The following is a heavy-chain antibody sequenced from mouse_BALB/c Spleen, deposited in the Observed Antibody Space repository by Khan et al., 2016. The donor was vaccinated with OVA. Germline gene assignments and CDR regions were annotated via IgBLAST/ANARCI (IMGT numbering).Heavy chain of an antibody. J-gene: IGHJ3*01. Sequence: QVQLQQSGAELVRPGVSLKISCKGSGYTFTDYAMHWVKQSHAKSLEWIGVISTYHGVPDYNQKFKGKATMTVDSSSSTAYMELARLRSEDSAIYYCARVGKFAYWGQGTLVTVSA. CDR2: ISTYHGVP. CDR1: GYTFTDYA. V-gene: IGHV1S137*01. CDR3: ARVGKFAY. D-gene: IGHD4-1*01.